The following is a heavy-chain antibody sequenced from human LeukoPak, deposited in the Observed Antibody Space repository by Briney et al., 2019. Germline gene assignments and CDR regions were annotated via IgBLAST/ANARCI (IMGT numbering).Heavy chain of an antibody. CDR1: GYTFTGYY. D-gene: IGHD3-10*01. CDR2: INPNNGGT. CDR3: ARDIGSGSYYSSVLGY. Sequence: ASVKVSCQASGYTFTGYYIHWVRQAPGQGLEWMGRINPNNGGTNYAQKFQGRVTMTRDTSISTAYMELSRLRSDDTAVYYCARDIGSGSYYSSVLGYWGQGTLVTVSS. J-gene: IGHJ4*02. V-gene: IGHV1-2*06.